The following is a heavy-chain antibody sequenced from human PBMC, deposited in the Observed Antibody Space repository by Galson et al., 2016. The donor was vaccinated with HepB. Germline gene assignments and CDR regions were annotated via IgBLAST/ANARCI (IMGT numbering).Heavy chain of an antibody. Sequence: SLRLSCAASGFTFSSYSMNWVRQAPGKGLEWVSYISSSSSTIYYADSVKGRFTISRDNAKNSLYLQMDSLRDEDTAVYYCARRIAAARWPAFDIWGQGTMVTVSS. CDR2: ISSSSSTI. CDR3: ARRIAAARWPAFDI. D-gene: IGHD6-13*01. V-gene: IGHV3-48*02. J-gene: IGHJ3*02. CDR1: GFTFSSYS.